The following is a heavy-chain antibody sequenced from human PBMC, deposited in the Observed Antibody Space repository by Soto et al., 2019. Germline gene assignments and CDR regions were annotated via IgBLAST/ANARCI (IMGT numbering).Heavy chain of an antibody. CDR2: IYYSGST. CDR3: ARLLPTATDDY. D-gene: IGHD5-12*01. V-gene: IGHV4-39*01. Sequence: SETLSLTCTVSGGSISSSGYYWGWIRQPPGKGLEWTGSIYYSGSTYYNPSLKSRVTISVDTSKNQFSLKLSSVTAADTAVYYCARLLPTATDDYWGQGTLVTVSS. J-gene: IGHJ4*02. CDR1: GGSISSSGYY.